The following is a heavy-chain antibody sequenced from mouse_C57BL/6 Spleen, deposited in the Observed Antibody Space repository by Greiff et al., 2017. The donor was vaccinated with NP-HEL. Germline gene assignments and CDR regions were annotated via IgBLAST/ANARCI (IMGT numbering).Heavy chain of an antibody. CDR3: ARSSYYSNYEAMDY. CDR1: GFSLTSYA. V-gene: IGHV2-9-1*01. Sequence: VKLVESGPGLVAPSQSLSITCTVSGFSLTSYAISWVRQPPGKGLEWLGVIWTGGGTNYNSALKSRLSISKDNSKSQVFLKMNSLQTDDTARYYCARSSYYSNYEAMDYWGQGTSVTVSS. J-gene: IGHJ4*01. CDR2: IWTGGGT. D-gene: IGHD2-5*01.